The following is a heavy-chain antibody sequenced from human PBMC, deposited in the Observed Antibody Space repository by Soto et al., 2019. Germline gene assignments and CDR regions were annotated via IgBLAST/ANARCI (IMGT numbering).Heavy chain of an antibody. CDR3: AKSRDYSYYYMDV. CDR2: LSGGGTGA. Sequence: EVQLLESGGGLVQPGGSLRLSCAASGFTFSSYAMSWVRQAPGKGLEWVSSLSGGGTGAYYADSVKGRFTISRDNSKNTLYLQMNSLRAEDTAVYYCAKSRDYSYYYMDVWAKGTTVTISS. V-gene: IGHV3-23*01. CDR1: GFTFSSYA. J-gene: IGHJ6*03.